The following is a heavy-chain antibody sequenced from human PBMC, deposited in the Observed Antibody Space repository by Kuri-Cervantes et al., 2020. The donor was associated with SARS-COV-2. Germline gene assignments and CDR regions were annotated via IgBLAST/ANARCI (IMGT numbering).Heavy chain of an antibody. J-gene: IGHJ6*02. CDR1: GFTVSSNY. D-gene: IGHD6-13*01. Sequence: GESLKISCAASGFTVSSNYMSWVRQAPGKGLEWVSVIYSGGSTYYADSVKGRFTISRDNSKNTLYLQMNSLRAEDTAVYYCAREADIAAAERYYYYYYGMDVWGQGTTVTVSS. V-gene: IGHV3-53*05. CDR3: AREADIAAAERYYYYYYGMDV. CDR2: IYSGGST.